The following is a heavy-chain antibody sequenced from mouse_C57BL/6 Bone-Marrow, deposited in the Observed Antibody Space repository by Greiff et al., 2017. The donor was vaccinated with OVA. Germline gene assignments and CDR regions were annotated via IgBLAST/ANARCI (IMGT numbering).Heavy chain of an antibody. Sequence: EVQLQESGGGLVKPGGSLKLSCAASGFTFSSYAMSWVRQTPEKRLEWVATISDGGSYTYYPDNVKGRFTISRDNAKNNLYLQMSHLKSEDTAMYYCARVNYFDYWGQGTTLTVSS. CDR3: ARVNYFDY. V-gene: IGHV5-4*01. CDR1: GFTFSSYA. J-gene: IGHJ2*01. CDR2: ISDGGSYT.